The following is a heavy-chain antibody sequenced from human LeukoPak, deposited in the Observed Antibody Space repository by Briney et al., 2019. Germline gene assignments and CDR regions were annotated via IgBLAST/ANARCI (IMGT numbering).Heavy chain of an antibody. D-gene: IGHD2-21*01. Sequence: GGSLRLSCAASGFTFSDHDMNWVRKAPGKGLEWVSYISGITILTQYAESVKGRFTISRDNDKNSMYLQMNSLRDEDTAVYYCARRPLNSGGWFDPWGQGTLVTVSS. J-gene: IGHJ5*02. CDR1: GFTFSDHD. CDR3: ARRPLNSGGWFDP. CDR2: ISGITILT. V-gene: IGHV3-11*06.